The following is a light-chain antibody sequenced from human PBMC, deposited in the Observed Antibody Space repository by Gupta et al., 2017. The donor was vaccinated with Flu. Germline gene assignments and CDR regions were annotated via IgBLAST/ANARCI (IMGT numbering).Light chain of an antibody. CDR3: QVWDHRSDHGV. CDR2: DDS. Sequence: SYVLSPPPSGSVAPGQTDRLTCGGYKIAVECVHWCQQKAGQAPVLVVYDDSDRPSGIPERFSGSNSGNTATLTISRVEVGDKADVYCQVWDHRSDHGVFGGGTKLIVL. J-gene: IGLJ3*02. V-gene: IGLV3-21*02. CDR1: KIAVEC.